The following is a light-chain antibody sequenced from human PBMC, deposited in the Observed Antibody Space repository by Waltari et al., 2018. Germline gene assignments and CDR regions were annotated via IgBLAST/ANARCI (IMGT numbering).Light chain of an antibody. CDR3: SSYTSSSTLV. Sequence: QSALTQPASVSGSPGQSITISCTGTSSDVGGYNYVSWYQQHPGKSPKLMIYDVSNRPSWVSNRFSVSKSGNTASLTISGLQAEDEADYYCSSYTSSSTLVFGGGTKLTVL. CDR1: SSDVGGYNY. CDR2: DVS. V-gene: IGLV2-14*03. J-gene: IGLJ2*01.